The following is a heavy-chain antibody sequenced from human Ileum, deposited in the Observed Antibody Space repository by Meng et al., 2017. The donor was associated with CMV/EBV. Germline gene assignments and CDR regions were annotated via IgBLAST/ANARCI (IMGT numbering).Heavy chain of an antibody. CDR3: AKGVYDSGNRYHYQFDY. V-gene: IGHV4-39*01. CDR1: SLSSHNYY. CDR2: ISYGGTT. J-gene: IGHJ4*02. Sequence: SLSSHNYYWAWIRQPPGKGLEWITTISYGGTTYYSASLKSRLTISVDTSKNQFSLKLSSVTAADTAVYYCAKGVYDSGNRYHYQFDYWGQGTLVTVSS. D-gene: IGHD3-10*01.